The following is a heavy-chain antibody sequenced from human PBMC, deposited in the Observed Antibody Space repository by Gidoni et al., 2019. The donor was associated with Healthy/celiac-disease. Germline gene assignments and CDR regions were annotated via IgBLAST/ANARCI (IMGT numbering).Heavy chain of an antibody. J-gene: IGHJ4*02. CDR1: GFTFSSYA. Sequence: EVQLLESGGGLVQPGGSLSLSCAASGFTFSSYAMSWVRQAPGKGLEWVSAISGSGGSTYYADSVKGRFTISRDNSKNTLYLQMNSLRAEDTAVYYCAKDSYSNPTEFDYWGQGTLVTVSS. CDR2: ISGSGGST. D-gene: IGHD4-4*01. V-gene: IGHV3-23*01. CDR3: AKDSYSNPTEFDY.